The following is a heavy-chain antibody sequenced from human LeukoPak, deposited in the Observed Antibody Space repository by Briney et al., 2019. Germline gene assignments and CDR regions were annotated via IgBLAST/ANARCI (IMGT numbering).Heavy chain of an antibody. J-gene: IGHJ4*02. D-gene: IGHD1-20*01. CDR2: ISDSGGST. Sequence: HPGGSLRLSCSASGFPFSSYAMHWVRQAPGKGLEYVSAISDSGGSTYYADSVKGRFTISRDNSKNTLYLQMSSLRAEDTAVYYCARDNNWSFDYCGQGTLVTVSS. V-gene: IGHV3-64D*09. CDR3: ARDNNWSFDY. CDR1: GFPFSSYA.